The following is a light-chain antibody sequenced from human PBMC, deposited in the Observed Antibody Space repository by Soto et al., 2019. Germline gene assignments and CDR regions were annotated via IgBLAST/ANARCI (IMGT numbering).Light chain of an antibody. CDR2: DVS. Sequence: QSALTLPASVSGSPGQSITISCTGTSSDVGGYNYVSWYQQHPGKAPKLMIYDVSNRHSGVSNRFCGSKSGNTASLTISGLEAEDEADYYCSSYSSSSTLVFGGGTKVTVL. J-gene: IGLJ2*01. CDR3: SSYSSSSTLV. CDR1: SSDVGGYNY. V-gene: IGLV2-14*01.